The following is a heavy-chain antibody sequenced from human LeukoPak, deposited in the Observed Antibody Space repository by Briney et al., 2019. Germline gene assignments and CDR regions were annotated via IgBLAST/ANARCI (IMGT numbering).Heavy chain of an antibody. CDR1: GYTFTGYY. D-gene: IGHD5-24*01. Sequence: ASVKVSCKASGYTFTGYYMHWVRQAPGQGLEWMGWINPNSGGTNYAQKFQGRVTMTRDTSISTAYMELSRLRSDDTAVYYCARERDGYNVWDYYYYYGMDVWGQGTTVTVSS. CDR3: ARERDGYNVWDYYYYYGMDV. V-gene: IGHV1-2*02. CDR2: INPNSGGT. J-gene: IGHJ6*02.